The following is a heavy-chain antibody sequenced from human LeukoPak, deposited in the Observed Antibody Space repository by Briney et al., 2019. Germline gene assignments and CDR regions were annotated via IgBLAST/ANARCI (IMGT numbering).Heavy chain of an antibody. CDR3: ARGWVYYYDSSGHYYFDY. CDR2: INPNSGGT. J-gene: IGHJ4*02. D-gene: IGHD3-22*01. Sequence: GASVNDSCQASGYTFTGYYMHWVRQAPGQGLEWMGWINPNSGGTNYAQKFQGRVTMARDTSISTAYMELSRLRSDDTAVYYCARGWVYYYDSSGHYYFDYWGQGTLVTVSS. V-gene: IGHV1-2*02. CDR1: GYTFTGYY.